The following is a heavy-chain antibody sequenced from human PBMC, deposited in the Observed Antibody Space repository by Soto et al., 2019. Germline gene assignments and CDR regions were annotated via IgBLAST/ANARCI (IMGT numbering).Heavy chain of an antibody. CDR2: IRSKAYGGTI. J-gene: IGHJ6*02. Sequence: GGSLRLSCTASGFTFGDYAMSWFRQAPGKGLEWVGFIRSKAYGGTIEYAASVKGRFTISRDDSKSIAYLQMNSLKTEDTAVYYCTRDGQPPSPYYYYYYGMDVWGQGTTVTVSS. CDR1: GFTFGDYA. CDR3: TRDGQPPSPYYYYYYGMDV. D-gene: IGHD5-18*01. V-gene: IGHV3-49*03.